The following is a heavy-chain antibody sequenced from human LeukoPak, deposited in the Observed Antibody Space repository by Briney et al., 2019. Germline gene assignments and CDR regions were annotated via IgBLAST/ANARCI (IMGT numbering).Heavy chain of an antibody. J-gene: IGHJ4*02. D-gene: IGHD2-8*01. CDR2: TNSGGTST. V-gene: IGHV3-23*01. CDR1: GFPSSDFS. Sequence: GGSLRLSCGTSGFPSSDFSMSWVRQAPGKGLEWISTTNSGGTSTYYAESVKGRFTISRDNSKNTLYLQMSSLRVEDTAVYYCAKQSYARSLGEGGPGTLVSVSS. CDR3: AKQSYARSLGE.